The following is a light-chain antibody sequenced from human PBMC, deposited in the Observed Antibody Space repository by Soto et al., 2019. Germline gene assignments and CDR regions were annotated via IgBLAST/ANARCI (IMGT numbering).Light chain of an antibody. CDR1: QGIRKD. J-gene: IGKJ1*01. Sequence: ATPLTQSPSPRSASVGGGGPSTARASQGIRKDLGWYQVKPGKAPKLLIFAASTLQSGVPSRFSGSASGTDFTLTISSLQPEDFATYYCLQDYNYPRTFGQGTKVDIK. CDR2: AAS. CDR3: LQDYNYPRT. V-gene: IGKV1-6*01.